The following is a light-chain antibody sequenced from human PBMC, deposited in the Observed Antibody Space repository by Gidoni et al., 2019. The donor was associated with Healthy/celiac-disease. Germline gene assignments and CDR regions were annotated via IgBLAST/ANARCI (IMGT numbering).Light chain of an antibody. CDR1: QSVLYSSNKKNY. CDR2: WAS. V-gene: IGKV4-1*01. CDR3: QQYYSTPYT. J-gene: IGKJ2*01. Sequence: DIVITQSPSSLSVSLGEMATINCKYSQSVLYSSNKKNYLAWYKQKPGQPPKLLIYWASTREYGVHDRFSGSGSGTDFNLTISRRQAEEVAVYYCQQYYSTPYTFGQGTKLEIK.